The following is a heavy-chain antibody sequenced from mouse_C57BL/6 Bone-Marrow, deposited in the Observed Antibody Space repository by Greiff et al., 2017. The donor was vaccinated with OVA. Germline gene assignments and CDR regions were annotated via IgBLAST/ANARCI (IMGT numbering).Heavy chain of an antibody. Sequence: VHLVESGPGLVAPSQSLSITCTVSGFSLTSYGVDWVRQSPGKGLEWLGVIWGVGSTNYNSALKSRLSISKDNSKSQVFLQMNSLQTDDTAMYYCSIVYERKKGSYAMDYWGQGTSVTVSS. V-gene: IGHV2-6*01. CDR1: GFSLTSYG. D-gene: IGHD1-1*01. CDR2: IWGVGST. J-gene: IGHJ4*01. CDR3: SIVYERKKGSYAMDY.